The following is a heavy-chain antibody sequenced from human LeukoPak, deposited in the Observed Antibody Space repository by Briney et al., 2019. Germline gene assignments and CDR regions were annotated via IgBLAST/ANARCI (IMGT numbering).Heavy chain of an antibody. CDR1: GGSISSYY. CDR2: IYYSGST. D-gene: IGHD6-19*01. Sequence: SETLSLTCTVSGGSISSYYWSWIRQPPGKGLEWIGSIYYSGSTYYNPSLKSRVTISVDTSKNQFSLKLSSVTAADTAVYYCASNVGIAVAGRDYWGQGTLVTVSS. CDR3: ASNVGIAVAGRDY. V-gene: IGHV4-59*12. J-gene: IGHJ4*02.